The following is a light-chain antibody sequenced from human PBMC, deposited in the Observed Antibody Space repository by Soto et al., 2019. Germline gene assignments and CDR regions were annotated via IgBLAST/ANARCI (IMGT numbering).Light chain of an antibody. J-gene: IGLJ1*01. Sequence: QSVLAQPPSASGTPGQRVTISCSGSRSNIGSNYVYWYQQLPGTAPKLLIYNNNQRPSGVPDRFSGSKSGTSASLAISGLRSEDEADYYCAAWDDSLSALVVFGTGTKLTVL. CDR1: RSNIGSNY. CDR3: AAWDDSLSALVV. V-gene: IGLV1-47*01. CDR2: NNN.